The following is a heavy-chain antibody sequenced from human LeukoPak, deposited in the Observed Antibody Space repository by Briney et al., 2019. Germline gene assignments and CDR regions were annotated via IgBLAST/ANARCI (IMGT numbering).Heavy chain of an antibody. Sequence: SETLSLTCTVSGGSVSSGGYYWTWIRQPPLKGLEWVGAVYQSGITYYNPSLKSRVTISVDRSKNQFSLKVKSVTVADTAVYYCARSPPLGVDYWGQGTRVTVSS. CDR3: ARSPPLGVDY. V-gene: IGHV4-30-2*01. J-gene: IGHJ4*02. CDR1: GGSVSSGGYY. D-gene: IGHD3-16*01. CDR2: VYQSGIT.